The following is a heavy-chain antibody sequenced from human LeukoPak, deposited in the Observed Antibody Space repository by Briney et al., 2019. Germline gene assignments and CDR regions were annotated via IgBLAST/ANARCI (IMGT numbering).Heavy chain of an antibody. CDR3: ARGAGYYVSGSSLDY. CDR2: ISPSGDST. D-gene: IGHD3-10*01. CDR1: GNTFTRNY. V-gene: IGHV1-46*01. Sequence: ASVKVSCKASGNTFTRNYIQWVRQAPGQGLEWMGIISPSGDSTTYAQKFQGRVTMTRDTSTRTVYMELSSLRSEDTAVYYCARGAGYYVSGSSLDYWGQGTLVTVSS. J-gene: IGHJ4*02.